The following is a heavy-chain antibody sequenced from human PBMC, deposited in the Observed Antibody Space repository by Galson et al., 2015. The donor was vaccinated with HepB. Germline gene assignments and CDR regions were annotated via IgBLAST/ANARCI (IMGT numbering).Heavy chain of an antibody. J-gene: IGHJ6*02. V-gene: IGHV3-30*04. CDR1: GFTFSSYA. CDR3: ARDHIGSTWFGELSPPSYYYYYGMDV. D-gene: IGHD3-10*01. Sequence: SLRLSCAASGFTFSSYAMHWVRQAPGKGLEWVAVISYDGSNKYYADSVKGRFTISRDNSKNTLYLQMNSLRAEDTAVYYCARDHIGSTWFGELSPPSYYYYYGMDVWGQGTTVTVSS. CDR2: ISYDGSNK.